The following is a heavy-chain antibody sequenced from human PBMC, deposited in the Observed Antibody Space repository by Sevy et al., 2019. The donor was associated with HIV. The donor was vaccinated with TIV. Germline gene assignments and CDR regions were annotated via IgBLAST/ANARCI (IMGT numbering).Heavy chain of an antibody. V-gene: IGHV4-59*01. CDR3: AGEYRRDFWSGYSNYFDP. CDR1: GDSITRYF. D-gene: IGHD3-3*01. Sequence: SETLSLTCTVSGDSITRYFWSWIRQPPGKGLEWIGYMYHSGSTNYNPSLKRRVSLSIDTSKNEFSLTLSSVTAADTVVYYCAGEYRRDFWSGYSNYFDPWGPGILVTVSS. J-gene: IGHJ5*02. CDR2: MYHSGST.